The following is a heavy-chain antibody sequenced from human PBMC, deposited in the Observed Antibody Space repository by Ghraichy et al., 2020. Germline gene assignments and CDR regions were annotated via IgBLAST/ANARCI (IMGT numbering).Heavy chain of an antibody. J-gene: IGHJ4*02. D-gene: IGHD2/OR15-2a*01. CDR2: IYSHGDT. V-gene: IGHV3-66*01. Sequence: GSLRLSCAASGFTVSSNFMSWVRQAPGKGLEWVSLIYSHGDTYYADSVKGRFTISRDSSENTLFLQMNSLTTEDSGVYYCASARITNDYWGQGTLVTVSS. CDR1: GFTVSSNF. CDR3: ASARITNDY.